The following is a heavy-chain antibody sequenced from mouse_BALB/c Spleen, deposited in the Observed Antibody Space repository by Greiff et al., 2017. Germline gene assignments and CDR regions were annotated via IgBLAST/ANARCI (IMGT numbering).Heavy chain of an antibody. Sequence: VQLQQSGAELVKPGASVTISCKASGYTFTSYWMYWVNQSPGQGLEWIGYINPSTGYTEYNQKFKDKATLTADKSSSTAYMQLSSLTSEDSSVYYGARWWMGLAYWGQGTLVTVSA. J-gene: IGHJ3*01. CDR3: ARWWMGLAY. D-gene: IGHD1-1*02. V-gene: IGHV1-7*01. CDR1: GYTFTSYW. CDR2: INPSTGYT.